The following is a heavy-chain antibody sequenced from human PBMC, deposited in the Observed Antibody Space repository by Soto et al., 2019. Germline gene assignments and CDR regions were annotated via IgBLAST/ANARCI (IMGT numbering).Heavy chain of an antibody. J-gene: IGHJ4*02. Sequence: EVQLVESRGGLVQPGGSLRLSCAASGFTFSSYSMNWVRQAPGKGLEWVSYISTSSTIYYADSVKGRFTISRDNAKNSLYLQMNSLRAEDTAVYYCARDLNYGLFDYWGQGTLVTVSS. D-gene: IGHD4-17*01. CDR2: ISTSSTI. CDR1: GFTFSSYS. V-gene: IGHV3-48*01. CDR3: ARDLNYGLFDY.